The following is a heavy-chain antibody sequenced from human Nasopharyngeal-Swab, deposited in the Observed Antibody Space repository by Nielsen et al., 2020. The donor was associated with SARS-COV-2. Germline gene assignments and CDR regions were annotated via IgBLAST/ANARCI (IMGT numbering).Heavy chain of an antibody. D-gene: IGHD6-19*01. CDR1: GYTFANYG. V-gene: IGHV1-18*01. J-gene: IGHJ4*02. CDR2: ISGYNGNT. Sequence: ASVQITCKASGYTFANYGVSWVLQAAAQGRVGRGWISGYNGNTGYEQNFQDRVTMTTDTYTNNGYLELRSLRSEDTAVYYCARGKGWYPDHWGQGTLVTVSS. CDR3: ARGKGWYPDH.